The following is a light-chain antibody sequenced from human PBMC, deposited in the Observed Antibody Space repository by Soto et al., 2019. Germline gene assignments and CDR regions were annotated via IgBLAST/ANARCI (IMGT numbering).Light chain of an antibody. V-gene: IGKV1-5*03. J-gene: IGKJ5*01. CDR1: QSISSW. CDR3: QQYNSYPIT. CDR2: KAS. Sequence: DIQMTQSPSTLSASVGDRVTITCRASQSISSWLAWYQQKPGKAPKLLIYKASSLESGVPSRFSGSGSGTEFTLTISSLQPDDFATYFCQQYNSYPITFGHGRRLENK.